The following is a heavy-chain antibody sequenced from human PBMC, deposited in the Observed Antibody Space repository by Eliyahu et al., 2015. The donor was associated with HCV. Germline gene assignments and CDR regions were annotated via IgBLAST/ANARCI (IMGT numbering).Heavy chain of an antibody. J-gene: IGHJ4*02. CDR3: AKVIGGDDSSGWTIDY. D-gene: IGHD3-22*01. Sequence: QVQLVESGGGVVQPGRSLRLSCAASGFPFSSYGMHWVRQAPGKGLEWVAVISYDGSNKYYADSVKGRFTISRDNSKNTLYLQMNSLRAEDTAVYYCAKVIGGDDSSGWTIDYWGQGTLVTVSS. CDR1: GFPFSSYG. CDR2: ISYDGSNK. V-gene: IGHV3-30*18.